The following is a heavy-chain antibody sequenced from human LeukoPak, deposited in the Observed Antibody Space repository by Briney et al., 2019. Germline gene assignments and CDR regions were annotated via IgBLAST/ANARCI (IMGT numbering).Heavy chain of an antibody. J-gene: IGHJ4*02. V-gene: IGHV3-23*01. CDR1: GFTFSDYY. CDR2: ISDSGGGT. CDR3: AKLPGRAADY. Sequence: GGSLRLSCAASGFTFSDYYMNWVRQAPGKGLEWVSGISDSGGGTYYADSVKGRFTISRDNSKNTLYLQMNSLRAEDTAVYYCAKLPGRAADYWGQGTLVTVSS.